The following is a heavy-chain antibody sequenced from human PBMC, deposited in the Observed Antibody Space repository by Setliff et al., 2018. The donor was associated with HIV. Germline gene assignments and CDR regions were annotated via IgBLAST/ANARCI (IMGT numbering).Heavy chain of an antibody. CDR3: ARDGDYNYYGMDV. CDR2: IYYSGST. Sequence: LPETLSLTCTVSGGSISSGGYYWSWIRQPAGKGLEWIGYIYYSGSTNYNPSLKSRVTISVDTPKNQFSLKLSSVTAADTAVYYCARDGDYNYYGMDVWGQGTTVTVSS. CDR1: GGSISSGGYY. V-gene: IGHV4-61*10. D-gene: IGHD4-17*01. J-gene: IGHJ6*02.